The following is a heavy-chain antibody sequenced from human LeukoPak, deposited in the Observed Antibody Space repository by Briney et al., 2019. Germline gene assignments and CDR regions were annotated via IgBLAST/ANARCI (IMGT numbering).Heavy chain of an antibody. Sequence: GGSLRLSCAASGFTFSSYAMNWVRQAPGKGLEWVSRIYTDGSSTSYADSVKGRFTISRDNAKNTLYLQMNSLRAEDTAVYYCASGWPDYWGQGTLVTVSS. CDR3: ASGWPDY. CDR2: IYTDGSST. J-gene: IGHJ4*02. V-gene: IGHV3-74*01. CDR1: GFTFSSYA. D-gene: IGHD6-19*01.